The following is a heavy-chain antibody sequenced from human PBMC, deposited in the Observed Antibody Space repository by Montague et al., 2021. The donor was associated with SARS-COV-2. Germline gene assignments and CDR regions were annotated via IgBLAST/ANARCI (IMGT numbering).Heavy chain of an antibody. CDR2: IYHSGST. Sequence: SETLSLTCTVSGGSISGSSYYWAWIRQPPGKGLEWIGSIYHSGSTFYNPSLKSRVSMSVDTSKNQFSPKLSPVTAADTAMYYCARVKWELSVGNVFDIWGQGTMVTVSS. CDR3: ARVKWELSVGNVFDI. J-gene: IGHJ3*02. V-gene: IGHV4-39*01. D-gene: IGHD1-26*01. CDR1: GGSISGSSYY.